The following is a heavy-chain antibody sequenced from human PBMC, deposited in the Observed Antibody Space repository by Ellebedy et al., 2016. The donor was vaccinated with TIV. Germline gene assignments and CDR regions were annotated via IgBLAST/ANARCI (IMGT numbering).Heavy chain of an antibody. CDR3: SRPVGLRCFDY. D-gene: IGHD1-26*01. Sequence: ASVKVSXKASGYTFISYYMQWVRQPPGQGLEWMGIINPSGGSTNYAQKYQGRVTITRNTSTNTVYMELSSLGSEDTAVYYCSRPVGLRCFDYWGQGTLVTVSS. J-gene: IGHJ4*02. V-gene: IGHV1-46*01. CDR1: GYTFISYY. CDR2: INPSGGST.